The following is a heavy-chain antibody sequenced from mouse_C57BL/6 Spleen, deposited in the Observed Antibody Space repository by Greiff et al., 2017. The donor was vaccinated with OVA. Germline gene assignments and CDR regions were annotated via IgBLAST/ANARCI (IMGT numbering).Heavy chain of an antibody. CDR3: ARGMVTGDYFDY. J-gene: IGHJ2*01. D-gene: IGHD2-2*01. CDR1: GYAFSSSW. Sequence: VQLQQSGPELVKPGASVKISCKASGYAFSSSWMNWVKQRPGKGLEWIGRIYPGDGDTNYNGKFKGKATLTADKSSSTAYMQLSSLTSEDSAVYFCARGMVTGDYFDYWGQGTTLTVSS. V-gene: IGHV1-82*01. CDR2: IYPGDGDT.